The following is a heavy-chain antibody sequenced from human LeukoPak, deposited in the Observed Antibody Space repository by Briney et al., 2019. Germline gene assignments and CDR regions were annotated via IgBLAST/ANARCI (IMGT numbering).Heavy chain of an antibody. D-gene: IGHD1-26*01. V-gene: IGHV4-61*02. J-gene: IGHJ3*02. CDR2: IYTSGST. CDR1: GGSITSGSYS. CDR3: AREYSGSYYRAFDI. Sequence: SQTLSLTCTVSGGSITSGSYSWSWIRQPAGKGLEWIGRIYTSGSTNYNPSLKSRVTMSVDTSKNQFSLKLSSVTAADTAVYYCAREYSGSYYRAFDIWGQGTMVTVSS.